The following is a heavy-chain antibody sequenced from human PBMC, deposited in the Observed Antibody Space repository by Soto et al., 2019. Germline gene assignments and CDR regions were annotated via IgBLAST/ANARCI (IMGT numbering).Heavy chain of an antibody. CDR3: AKDDFFVVGISRGFDS. Sequence: EVQLVESGGGLVQPGGSLRLSCAASGFTFSRYWMHWVRQAPGEGLVWVSGISTEGSTTRYVDSVKGRFTISRDNVKNTLYLQMSSLRAEDTAVYYCAKDDFFVVGISRGFDSWGQGTLVTVSS. D-gene: IGHD3-3*01. J-gene: IGHJ3*02. CDR1: GFTFSRYW. V-gene: IGHV3-74*01. CDR2: ISTEGSTT.